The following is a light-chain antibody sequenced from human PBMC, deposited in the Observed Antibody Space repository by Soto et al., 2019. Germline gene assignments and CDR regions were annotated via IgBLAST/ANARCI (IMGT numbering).Light chain of an antibody. CDR3: QWRSAWPPRLT. CDR2: DAS. J-gene: IGKJ4*01. Sequence: EVVLTQSPATLSLSPGERATLSCRASESIGNYLAWYHQNLGQAPKLLIYDASQMASGIPGRCSGDRSGTDFTIIISGLEPEEFAVAYCQWRSAWPPRLTFGGGTKVEIK. CDR1: ESIGNY. V-gene: IGKV3-11*01.